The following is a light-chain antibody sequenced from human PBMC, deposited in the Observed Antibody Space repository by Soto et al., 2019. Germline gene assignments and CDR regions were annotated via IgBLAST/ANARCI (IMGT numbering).Light chain of an antibody. CDR3: QQYNSYPYT. CDR2: KAS. J-gene: IGKJ5*01. CDR1: QSISSW. Sequence: DIQMTHSSSTLSASVRDRVTITCRASQSISSWLAWYQQKPGKAPKLLIYKASSLESGVPSRFSGRGSGTEFTLTISSLQPDDFATYYCQQYNSYPYTFGQGTRLEIK. V-gene: IGKV1-5*03.